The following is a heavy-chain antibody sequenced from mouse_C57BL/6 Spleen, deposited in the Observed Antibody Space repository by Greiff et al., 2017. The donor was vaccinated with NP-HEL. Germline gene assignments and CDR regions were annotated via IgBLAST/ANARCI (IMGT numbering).Heavy chain of an antibody. J-gene: IGHJ3*01. V-gene: IGHV1-59*01. D-gene: IGHD1-1*01. Sequence: QVHVKQPGAELVRPGTSVKLSCKASGYTFTSYWMHWVKQRPGQGLEWIGVIDPSDSYTNYNQKFKGKATLTVDTSSSTAYMQLSSLTSEDSAVYYCACPPYGSSPGWFAYWGQGTLVTVSA. CDR1: GYTFTSYW. CDR3: ACPPYGSSPGWFAY. CDR2: IDPSDSYT.